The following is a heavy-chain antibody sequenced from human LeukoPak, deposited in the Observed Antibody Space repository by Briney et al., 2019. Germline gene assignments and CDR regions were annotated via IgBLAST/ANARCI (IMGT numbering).Heavy chain of an antibody. J-gene: IGHJ4*02. Sequence: GGSLRLSCAASGFTFSSYGMHWVRQAPGKGLEWVAVISYDGSNKYYADSVKGRFTISRDNSKNTLYLQMNSLRAEDTAVYYCAKDFPQGKEYYYDSSGYGVLDYWGQGTLVTVSS. CDR3: AKDFPQGKEYYYDSSGYGVLDY. CDR1: GFTFSSYG. CDR2: ISYDGSNK. V-gene: IGHV3-30*18. D-gene: IGHD3-22*01.